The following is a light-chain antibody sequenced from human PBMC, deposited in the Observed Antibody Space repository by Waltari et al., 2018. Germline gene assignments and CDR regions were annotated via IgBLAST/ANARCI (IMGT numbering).Light chain of an antibody. CDR2: DVS. V-gene: IGLV2-14*03. Sequence: QSALTQPASVSGSPGQSITISCSGTSSDVGAYKYVSWYQQHPGKAPKLMIYDVSNRPSGGPKRFPGSKSGNTASLTVSGLQAEDEADYYCSSFTSDTTVVFGGGTKLTVL. CDR1: SSDVGAYKY. CDR3: SSFTSDTTVV. J-gene: IGLJ2*01.